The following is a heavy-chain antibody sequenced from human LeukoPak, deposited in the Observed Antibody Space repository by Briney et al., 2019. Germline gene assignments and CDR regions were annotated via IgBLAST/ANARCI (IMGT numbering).Heavy chain of an antibody. Sequence: GGSLRLSCAASGFTFSSYAMSWVRQAPGKGLEWVSSISSSSSYIYYADSVKGRFTISRDNAKNSLYLQMNSLRAEDTAVYYCARDYYDSSGYYPSYDGMDVWGQGTTVTVSS. D-gene: IGHD3-22*01. CDR1: GFTFSSYA. CDR2: ISSSSSYI. CDR3: ARDYYDSSGYYPSYDGMDV. V-gene: IGHV3-21*01. J-gene: IGHJ6*02.